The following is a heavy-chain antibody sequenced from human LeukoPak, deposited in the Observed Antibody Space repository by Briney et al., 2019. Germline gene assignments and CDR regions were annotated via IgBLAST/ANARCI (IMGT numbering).Heavy chain of an antibody. CDR3: ARASGSFDY. CDR1: GLTFSNYG. D-gene: IGHD1-26*01. J-gene: IGHJ4*02. V-gene: IGHV3-33*01. Sequence: GGSLRLSCAASGLTFSNYGLHWVRQAPGKGLEWVAVIWPDGSNKYYAGSVKGRFTISRDDSKNTLYLQMNSLRAEDSAVYYCARASGSFDYWGQGTLVTVSS. CDR2: IWPDGSNK.